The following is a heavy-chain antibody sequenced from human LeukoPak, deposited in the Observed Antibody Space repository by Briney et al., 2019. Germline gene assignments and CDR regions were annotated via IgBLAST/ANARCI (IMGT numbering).Heavy chain of an antibody. J-gene: IGHJ6*02. CDR3: AQHLGGGYSYGLYYYYGMDV. Sequence: GGSLRLSCAASGFTVSNKYMSWVRQAPGKGLEWVSVVYIGGSTYYADSVKGRFTISRHNSKNTLYLQMTSLRAEDTAVYYCAQHLGGGYSYGLYYYYGMDVWGQGTTVTVSS. V-gene: IGHV3-66*04. CDR1: GFTVSNKY. D-gene: IGHD5-18*01. CDR2: VYIGGST.